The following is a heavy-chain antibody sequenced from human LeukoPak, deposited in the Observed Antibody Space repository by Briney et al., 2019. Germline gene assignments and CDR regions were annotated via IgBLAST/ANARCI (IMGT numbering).Heavy chain of an antibody. CDR1: GYTFTGYY. Sequence: ASVKVSCKASGYTFTGYYMHWVRQAPGQGLEWMGWINPNSGGTNYAQKFQGRVTMTRDTSISTAYMELSRLRSDDTAVYYCARDPMVRGCDWFDPWGQGALVTVSS. D-gene: IGHD3-10*01. V-gene: IGHV1-2*02. CDR2: INPNSGGT. CDR3: ARDPMVRGCDWFDP. J-gene: IGHJ5*02.